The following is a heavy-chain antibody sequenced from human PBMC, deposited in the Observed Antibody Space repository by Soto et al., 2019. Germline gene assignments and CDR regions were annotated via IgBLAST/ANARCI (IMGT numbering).Heavy chain of an antibody. CDR3: VKDRDLSGSRSGY. CDR1: GYTFTSYG. D-gene: IGHD1-26*01. Sequence: QVKLVQSGAEVKKPGASVKVSCKAFGYTFTSYGITWVQQAPGQGLEWMGWISTSHGYTSYAQKVQGRVTMTRDTATSTAYMELRSLRSDDTAVYYCVKDRDLSGSRSGYWGQGSLVTVSS. J-gene: IGHJ4*02. CDR2: ISTSHGYT. V-gene: IGHV1-18*01.